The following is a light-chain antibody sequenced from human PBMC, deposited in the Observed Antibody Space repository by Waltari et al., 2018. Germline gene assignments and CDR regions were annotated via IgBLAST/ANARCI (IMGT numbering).Light chain of an antibody. Sequence: QSALTQPPSASGSPGQSVTISCTGTINDVGAYNSVSWYQRHPGKAPNVMIYEVSKRPSGVPDRFSGSKSGNTASLTVSGLQAEDEADYYCTSYTGSDNSKVFGGGTKLTVL. CDR3: TSYTGSDNSKV. CDR2: EVS. J-gene: IGLJ2*01. CDR1: INDVGAYNS. V-gene: IGLV2-8*01.